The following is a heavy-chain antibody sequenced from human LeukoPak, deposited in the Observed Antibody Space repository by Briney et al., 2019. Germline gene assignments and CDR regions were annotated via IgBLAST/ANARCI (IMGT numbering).Heavy chain of an antibody. CDR3: AKDDSSGYYYLPMY. CDR1: GFTFSSYG. Sequence: GGSLRLSCAASGFTFSSYGMHWVRQAPGKGLEWVAVIWYDGSNKYYADSVKGRFTTSRDNSKNTLYLQMNSLRAEDTAVYYCAKDDSSGYYYLPMYWGQGTLVTVSS. D-gene: IGHD3-22*01. CDR2: IWYDGSNK. J-gene: IGHJ4*02. V-gene: IGHV3-33*06.